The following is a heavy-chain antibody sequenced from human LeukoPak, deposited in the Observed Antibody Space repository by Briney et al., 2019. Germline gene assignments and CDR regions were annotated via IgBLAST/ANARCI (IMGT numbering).Heavy chain of an antibody. CDR3: ARGFIAVAGTALNWFDP. CDR1: GGSSNYDF. Sequence: PSETLSLTCAASGGSSNYDFWTWVRQFPGKGLEWIGEIDQSGNTYYNPPLKSRVTMSFDMSNNQFSLKLKSVNAADTALYFCARGFIAVAGTALNWFDPWGPGTQVTVSS. V-gene: IGHV4-34*01. D-gene: IGHD6-19*01. CDR2: IDQSGNT. J-gene: IGHJ5*02.